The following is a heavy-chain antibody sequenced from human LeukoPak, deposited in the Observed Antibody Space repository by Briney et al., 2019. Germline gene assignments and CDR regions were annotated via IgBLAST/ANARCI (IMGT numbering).Heavy chain of an antibody. Sequence: GGTLRLSCAASGFTFSSYWMSWVRQAPGKGLEWVAVLTDDGNNKIYVESVKGRFSISRDNTKNTLYLQMDSLRPEDTAVYYCAGGLLGCGGGSCYPTDYWGQGTLVIVSS. CDR2: LTDDGNNK. D-gene: IGHD2-15*01. CDR1: GFTFSSYW. CDR3: AGGLLGCGGGSCYPTDY. V-gene: IGHV3-30*03. J-gene: IGHJ4*02.